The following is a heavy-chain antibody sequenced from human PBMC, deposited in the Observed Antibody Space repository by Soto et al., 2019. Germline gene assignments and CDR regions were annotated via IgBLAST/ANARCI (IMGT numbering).Heavy chain of an antibody. J-gene: IGHJ5*02. V-gene: IGHV3-53*04. D-gene: IGHD3-10*01. Sequence: EVQLVESGGGLVQPGGSLRLSCAASGFTVSSNYMSWVRQAPGKGLEWVSVIYSGGSTYYADSVKGRFTISRHNSKNTLYLQMNSLRAEDTAVYYCARVYGSGSYRPNWFDPWGQGTLVTVSS. CDR3: ARVYGSGSYRPNWFDP. CDR1: GFTVSSNY. CDR2: IYSGGST.